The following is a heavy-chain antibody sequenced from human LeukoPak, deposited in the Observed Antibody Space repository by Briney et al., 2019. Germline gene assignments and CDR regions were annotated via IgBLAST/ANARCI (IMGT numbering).Heavy chain of an antibody. J-gene: IGHJ2*01. V-gene: IGHV2-5*02. CDR3: AHGRWFFDL. CDR1: GFSLRNSGVG. CDR2: INWDDDK. Sequence: SRPTLVNPTQTLTLTCTFSGFSLRNSGVGVGWIRQPPVKDLEWLALINWDDDKRYSPSLKRRLTITKDTSKNQVVLTMTNMDPVDTATYYCAHGRWFFDLWGRGTLVTVSS.